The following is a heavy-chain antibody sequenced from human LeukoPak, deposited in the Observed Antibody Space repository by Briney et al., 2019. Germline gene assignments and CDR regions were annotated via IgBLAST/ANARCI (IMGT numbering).Heavy chain of an antibody. CDR2: ISHTGSTM. D-gene: IGHD3-10*01. J-gene: IGHJ6*02. V-gene: IGHV3-48*04. CDR1: GFRFSSYS. CDR3: ATPPLSGTGSSRPLAEMDV. Sequence: GGSLRLSCAASGFRFSSYSMNWVRQAPGKGLEWVSYISHTGSTMSYTDSVKGRFTISRDNARNSLHLQMNSLSAEDTAVYYCATPPLSGTGSSRPLAEMDVWGQGTTVTVSS.